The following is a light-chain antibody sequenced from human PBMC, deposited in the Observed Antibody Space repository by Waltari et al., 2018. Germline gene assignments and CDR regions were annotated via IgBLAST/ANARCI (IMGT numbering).Light chain of an antibody. J-gene: IGLJ3*02. CDR1: STTIGRNY. Sequence: QSVLTPPPSASGTSGPRVTFSCSGSSTTIGRNYVYWYQKLPGTAPKLLIYRNNQRPSGVPDRFSGSKSGTSASLAISGLRSEDEADYYCAAWDDSLSGRVFGGGTKVTVL. CDR3: AAWDDSLSGRV. CDR2: RNN. V-gene: IGLV1-47*01.